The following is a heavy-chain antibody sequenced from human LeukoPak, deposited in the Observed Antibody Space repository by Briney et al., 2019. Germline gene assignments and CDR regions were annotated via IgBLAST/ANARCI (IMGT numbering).Heavy chain of an antibody. CDR1: GFTFSSYA. CDR2: ISDTGDIT. V-gene: IGHV3-23*01. D-gene: IGHD6-13*01. CDR3: AKARGQQLRLGYFDY. J-gene: IGHJ4*02. Sequence: GGSLRLSCAASGFTFSSYAMSWVRQAPGKGLEWVSTISDTGDITYYADSVKGRFTISRDNSKNTLYLQMNSLRAEDTAVYYCAKARGQQLRLGYFDYWGQGTLVTVSS.